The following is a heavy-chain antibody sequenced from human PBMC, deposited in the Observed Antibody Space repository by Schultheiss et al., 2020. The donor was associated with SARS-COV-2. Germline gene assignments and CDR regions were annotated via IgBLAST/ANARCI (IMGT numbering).Heavy chain of an antibody. CDR1: GGSISSNGPY. CDR3: ARRGDYGDYVDY. Sequence: SETLSLTCIVSGGSISSNGPYWGWIRQPPGKGLEWIGYIDYSGRIFYNPSLKSRLTISVDTSKNQFSLKLSSVTAADTAVYYCARRGDYGDYVDYWGQGTLVTVSS. D-gene: IGHD4-17*01. V-gene: IGHV4-39*01. J-gene: IGHJ4*02. CDR2: IDYSGRI.